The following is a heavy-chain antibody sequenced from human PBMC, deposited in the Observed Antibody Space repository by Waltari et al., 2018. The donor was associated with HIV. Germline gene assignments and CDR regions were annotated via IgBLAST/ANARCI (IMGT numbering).Heavy chain of an antibody. V-gene: IGHV5-51*01. CDR3: ARLDVGDEVLDF. D-gene: IGHD1-26*01. CDR1: GYSFTNSW. CDR2: IYPGDAEI. J-gene: IGHJ4*02. Sequence: EVQLVQSGAEVKKPGESLKISCKGSGYSFTNSWIGWVRQMPGKGLEWMGIIYPGDAEIRYRPSFQGQVTISADKSINTAYLQWSSLKASDSAMYYCARLDVGDEVLDFWGQGTLVAVSS.